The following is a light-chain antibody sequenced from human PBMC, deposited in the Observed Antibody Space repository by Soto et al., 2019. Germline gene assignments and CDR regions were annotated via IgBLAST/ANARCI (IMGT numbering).Light chain of an antibody. V-gene: IGKV1-39*01. CDR2: ATS. J-gene: IGKJ1*01. CDR3: QQSDSTPPWT. Sequence: DIQMTQSPSSLSASVGDRVTITCRASQRISKYLSWFQQKPGKAPKLLIYATSSLQSGVPSRFSGNGSGTEFNLTISSLQPEDFATYYCQQSDSTPPWTFGQGTKVEIK. CDR1: QRISKY.